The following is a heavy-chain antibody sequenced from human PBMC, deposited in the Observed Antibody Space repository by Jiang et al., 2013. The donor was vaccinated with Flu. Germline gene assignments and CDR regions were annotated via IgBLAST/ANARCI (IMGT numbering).Heavy chain of an antibody. Sequence: SGGGLVQPGGSLRLSCAASGFTVSSNYMSWVRQAPGKGLEWVSVIYSGGSTYYADSVKGRFTISRDNSKNTLYLQMNSLRAEDTAVYYCATNIATSQFDYWGQGTLVTVSS. V-gene: IGHV3-66*01. CDR2: IYSGGST. CDR3: ATNIATSQFDY. CDR1: GFTVSSNY. J-gene: IGHJ4*02.